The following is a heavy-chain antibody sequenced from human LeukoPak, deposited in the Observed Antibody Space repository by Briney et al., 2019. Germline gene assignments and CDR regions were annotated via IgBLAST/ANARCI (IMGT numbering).Heavy chain of an antibody. J-gene: IGHJ4*02. V-gene: IGHV3-30-3*01. CDR3: ASDPFDSSGYYPLDY. Sequence: GGSLRLSCAASGFTFSRYAMHWVRQAPGKGLEWVAVISYHGSNQYYADSMKGRFIISRDNSKSTLYLQMNSLRPEDTAVYYCASDPFDSSGYYPLDYWGQGTLVTVSS. CDR2: ISYHGSNQ. CDR1: GFTFSRYA. D-gene: IGHD3-22*01.